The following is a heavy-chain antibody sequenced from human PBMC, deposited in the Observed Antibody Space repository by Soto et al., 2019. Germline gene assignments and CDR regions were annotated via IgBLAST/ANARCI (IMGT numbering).Heavy chain of an antibody. V-gene: IGHV1-18*01. CDR2: ISAYNGNT. Sequence: QVQLVQSGAEVKKPGASVKVSCKASGYTFTSYGISWVRQAPGQGLEWMGWISAYNGNTNYAQKLQGRVTMTTDTATSTAYMELRILRSDDTAVYYCARDPRRLAYTRRTNWFDPCGQGTLVTVSS. J-gene: IGHJ5*02. CDR3: ARDPRRLAYTRRTNWFDP. CDR1: GYTFTSYG. D-gene: IGHD3-9*01.